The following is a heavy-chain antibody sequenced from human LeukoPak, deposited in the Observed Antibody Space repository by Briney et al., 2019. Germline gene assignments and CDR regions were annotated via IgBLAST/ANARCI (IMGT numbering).Heavy chain of an antibody. Sequence: SETLSLTCAVSGVSFSGYYWSWIRQPPGKGLEWIGEINHSGSTNYNPSLKSRVTISVDTSKNQFSLKLSSVTAADTAVYYCAEGGNSDAFDIWGQGTMVTVSS. V-gene: IGHV4-34*01. D-gene: IGHD4-23*01. J-gene: IGHJ3*02. CDR3: AEGGNSDAFDI. CDR2: INHSGST. CDR1: GVSFSGYY.